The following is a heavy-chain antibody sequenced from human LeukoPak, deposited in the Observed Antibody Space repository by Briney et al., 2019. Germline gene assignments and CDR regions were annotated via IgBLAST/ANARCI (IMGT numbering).Heavy chain of an antibody. CDR2: INPNGGGT. D-gene: IGHD3-22*01. Sequence: ASVKVSCKASGYTFTNYGISWVRQAPGQGLEWMGWINPNGGGTNYAQKFQGRVTMTRDTSISTAYMELSRLRSDDTAVYYCAITMIVVGFDYWGQGTLVTVSS. V-gene: IGHV1-2*02. CDR1: GYTFTNYG. J-gene: IGHJ4*02. CDR3: AITMIVVGFDY.